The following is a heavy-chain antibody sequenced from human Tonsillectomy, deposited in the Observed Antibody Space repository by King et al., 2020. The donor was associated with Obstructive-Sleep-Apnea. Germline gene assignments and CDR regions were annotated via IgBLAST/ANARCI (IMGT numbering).Heavy chain of an antibody. Sequence: VQLQESGPGLVKHSETLSLTCTVSGGSISSTCCYWGWIRQPPGKGLEWMGTIYHSGSSSYNPSLKGRVALSVDTSKNHFSLKLSPVTAADTAVYYCARVFYGDYGSYYFDYCGQRTLVTVSS. CDR2: IYHSGSS. CDR1: GGSISSTCCY. V-gene: IGHV4-39*07. D-gene: IGHD4-17*01. CDR3: ARVFYGDYGSYYFDY. J-gene: IGHJ4*02.